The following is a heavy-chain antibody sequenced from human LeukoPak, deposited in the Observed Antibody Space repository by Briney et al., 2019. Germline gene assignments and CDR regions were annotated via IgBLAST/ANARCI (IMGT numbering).Heavy chain of an antibody. CDR1: GGSISSSSYS. V-gene: IGHV4-39*07. Sequence: SETLSLTCTVSGGSISSSSYSWGWIRQPPGKGLEWIGSIYYSGSTYYNPSLKSRVTISVDTSKNQFSLKLSSVTAADTAVYYCARTLDWSGRYFDYWGQGTLVTVSS. CDR3: ARTLDWSGRYFDY. CDR2: IYYSGST. D-gene: IGHD3-3*01. J-gene: IGHJ4*02.